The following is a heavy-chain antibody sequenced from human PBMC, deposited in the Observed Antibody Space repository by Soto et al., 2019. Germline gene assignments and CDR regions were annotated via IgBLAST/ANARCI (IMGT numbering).Heavy chain of an antibody. D-gene: IGHD6-13*01. CDR2: IWHDGSKT. Sequence: GSLRLSCAASGFSFSSYGMHWVRQAPGKGLEWVAVIWHDGSKTYYADSVKGRLIISRDNSKNTLYVQINSLRAEDRGVYFCARGFLVAAEYGMDVWGHGTTVTVYS. CDR3: ARGFLVAAEYGMDV. CDR1: GFSFSSYG. V-gene: IGHV3-33*01. J-gene: IGHJ6*02.